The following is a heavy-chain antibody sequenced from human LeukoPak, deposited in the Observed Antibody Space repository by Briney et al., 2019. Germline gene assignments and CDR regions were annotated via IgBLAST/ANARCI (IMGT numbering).Heavy chain of an antibody. CDR3: ARQPTVFSSHTDY. V-gene: IGHV4-39*01. CDR2: IYYSGST. D-gene: IGHD6-13*01. J-gene: IGHJ4*02. CDR1: GGSISSSSYY. Sequence: SETLSLTCTVSGGSISSSSYYWGWIRQPPGKGLEWIGSIYYSGSTYYNPSLKSRVTISVDTSKNQFSLKLSSVTAADTAVYYCARQPTVFSSHTDYWGQGTLVTVSS.